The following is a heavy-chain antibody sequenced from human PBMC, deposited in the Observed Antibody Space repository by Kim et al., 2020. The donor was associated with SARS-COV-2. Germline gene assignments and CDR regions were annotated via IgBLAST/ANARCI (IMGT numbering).Heavy chain of an antibody. V-gene: IGHV3-21*01. J-gene: IGHJ4*02. CDR1: GFTFSSYS. CDR3: ASFAGYSSGWYNPSNDY. Sequence: GGSLRLSCAASGFTFSSYSMNWVRQAPGKGLEWVSSISSSSSYIYYADSVKGRFTISRDNAKNSLYLQMNSLRAEDTAVYYCASFAGYSSGWYNPSNDYWGQGTLVTVSS. D-gene: IGHD6-19*01. CDR2: ISSSSSYI.